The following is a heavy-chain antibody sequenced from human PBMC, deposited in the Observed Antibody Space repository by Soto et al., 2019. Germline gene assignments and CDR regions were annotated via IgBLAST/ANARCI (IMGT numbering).Heavy chain of an antibody. J-gene: IGHJ4*02. D-gene: IGHD1-1*01. V-gene: IGHV4-39*02. CDR1: GGSISNRDYY. Sequence: SETLSLTCSVSGGSISNRDYYWAWVRQPPGKGLEWIGNIYYDGSTYYHPSFRGRLTISVDTSKNHFSLKLGSLTAADTAIYYCASLQAPGNFDYWGQGTLVTVSS. CDR3: ASLQAPGNFDY. CDR2: IYYDGST.